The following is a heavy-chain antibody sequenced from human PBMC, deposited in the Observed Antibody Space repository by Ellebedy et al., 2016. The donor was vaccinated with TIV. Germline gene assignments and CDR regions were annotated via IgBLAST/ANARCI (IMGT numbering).Heavy chain of an antibody. D-gene: IGHD6-13*01. CDR3: ATHPPRIAAAGQFDY. J-gene: IGHJ4*02. CDR2: ISGSGGST. V-gene: IGHV3-23*01. Sequence: GESLKTSXAASGLTFSCYVMSLVRQAPGKGLEWVSAISGSGGSTYYADSVKGRFTISRDNSKNTLYLQMNSLRAEDTAVYYCATHPPRIAAAGQFDYWGQGTLVTVSS. CDR1: GLTFSCYV.